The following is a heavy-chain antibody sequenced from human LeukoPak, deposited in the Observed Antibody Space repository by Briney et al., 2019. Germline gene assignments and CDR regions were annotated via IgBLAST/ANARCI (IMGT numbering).Heavy chain of an antibody. CDR1: GFTFSNYN. Sequence: GGSLRLSCAASGFTFSNYNMNWVRQAPGKGLEWVSPITSTSIYRYYADSVKGRFTISRDNAKKSLYLQMNSLRAEDTAVYYCARDFYDTSGYYYDYWGQGTLVTVSS. CDR2: ITSTSIYR. CDR3: ARDFYDTSGYYYDY. J-gene: IGHJ4*02. D-gene: IGHD3-22*01. V-gene: IGHV3-21*01.